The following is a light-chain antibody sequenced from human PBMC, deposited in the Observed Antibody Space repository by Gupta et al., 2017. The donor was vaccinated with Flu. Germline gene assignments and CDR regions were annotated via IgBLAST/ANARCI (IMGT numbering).Light chain of an antibody. Sequence: QSVLTQPPSVSGAPGQRVTISCTGNSSNIGAGYDVSWYQHLPGTAPKLLIYGNNDRPSGVPDRFSGSKSGISASLAITGLQADDEADFYCQSYDSSLTAYVFGPGTKVTVL. CDR3: QSYDSSLTAYV. CDR2: GNN. J-gene: IGLJ1*01. CDR1: SSNIGAGYD. V-gene: IGLV1-40*01.